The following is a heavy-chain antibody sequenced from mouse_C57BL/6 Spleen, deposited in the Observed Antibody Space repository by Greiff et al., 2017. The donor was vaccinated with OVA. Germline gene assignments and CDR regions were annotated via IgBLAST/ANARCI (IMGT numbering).Heavy chain of an antibody. CDR1: GYTFTSYW. J-gene: IGHJ1*02. CDR3: AAIYYGNYGYFDV. V-gene: IGHV1-53*01. CDR2: INPSNGGT. Sequence: VQLQQSGTELVKPGASVKLSCKASGYTFTSYWMHWVKQRPGQGLEWIGNINPSNGGTNYNEKFKSKATLTVDKSSSTAYMQLSSLTSEDSAVYYCAAIYYGNYGYFDVWGTGTTVTVSS. D-gene: IGHD2-1*01.